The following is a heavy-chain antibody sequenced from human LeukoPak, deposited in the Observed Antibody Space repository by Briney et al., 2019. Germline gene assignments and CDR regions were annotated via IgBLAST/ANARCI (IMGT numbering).Heavy chain of an antibody. Sequence: QPGGSLTLSSAPYGFTFSSYEMNWVSPAPGEGLEWDSYISSSASTTYYADSVQGRFTSPRDNAKNSLYLQMNSLRAEDTAVYYCARGLSGSSSPLYPFDSWGQGALVTVSS. CDR3: ARGLSGSSSPLYPFDS. CDR1: GFTFSSYE. CDR2: ISSSASTT. D-gene: IGHD6-6*01. V-gene: IGHV3-48*03. J-gene: IGHJ4*02.